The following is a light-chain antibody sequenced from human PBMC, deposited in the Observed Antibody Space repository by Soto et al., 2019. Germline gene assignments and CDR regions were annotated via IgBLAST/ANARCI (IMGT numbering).Light chain of an antibody. CDR1: QSISSD. CDR2: GAS. J-gene: IGKJ5*01. Sequence: EIVRTHSPATLSVSPGERATLSFRAIQSISSDVAWYQQKPGQAPRLLIYGASTTATGIPARFSGSGSGTEFTLTISSLQSEDFAVYNCQQYNKWPAEITFGQGTRLEIK. V-gene: IGKV3-15*01. CDR3: QQYNKWPAEIT.